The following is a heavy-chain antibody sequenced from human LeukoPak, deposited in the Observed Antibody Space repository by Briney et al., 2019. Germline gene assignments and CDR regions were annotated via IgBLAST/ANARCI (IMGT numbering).Heavy chain of an antibody. CDR3: ARVMYSDVLTGYYGDGYFDY. J-gene: IGHJ4*02. CDR1: GGSISSYY. Sequence: SETLSLTCTVSGGSISSYYWSWIRQPPGKGLEWIGYIYYTRSTHYNPSLKSRVTISVDTSKNQFSLKLSSVTAADTADHYGARVMYSDVLTGYYGDGYFDYWGQGTLVTVSS. CDR2: IYYTRST. D-gene: IGHD3-9*01. V-gene: IGHV4-59*01.